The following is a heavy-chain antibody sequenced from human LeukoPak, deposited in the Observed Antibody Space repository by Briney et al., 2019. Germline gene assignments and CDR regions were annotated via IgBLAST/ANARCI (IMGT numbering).Heavy chain of an antibody. CDR2: ISSSGSTI. V-gene: IGHV3-48*03. CDR3: ARERYSSSSLYYYYYMDV. J-gene: IGHJ6*03. CDR1: GFTFSSYE. Sequence: GGSLRLSCAASGFTFSSYEMNWVRQAPGKGLEWVSYISSSGSTIYYADSVKGRFTISRDNAKNSLYLQMNSLRAEDTAVYYCARERYSSSSLYYYYYMDVWGKGTTVTISS. D-gene: IGHD6-13*01.